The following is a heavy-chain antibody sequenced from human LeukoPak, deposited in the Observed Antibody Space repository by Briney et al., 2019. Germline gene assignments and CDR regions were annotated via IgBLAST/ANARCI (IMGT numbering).Heavy chain of an antibody. CDR2: NNPGGGTV. J-gene: IGHJ6*03. CDR3: ASDGIEGDYYYMDV. CDR1: GYSFTTYY. V-gene: IGHV1-46*01. D-gene: IGHD1-14*01. Sequence: ASVKVSCKASGYSFTTYYRHWVRQAPGQGLEWMGINNPGGGTVVHGQKFQGRVSMTRDMSTSTVYMELSSLTSEDTAVYYCASDGIEGDYYYMDVWGRGTTVTVYS.